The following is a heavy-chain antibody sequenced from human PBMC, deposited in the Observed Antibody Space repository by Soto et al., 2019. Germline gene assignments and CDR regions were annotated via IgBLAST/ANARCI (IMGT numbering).Heavy chain of an antibody. CDR2: INSGGTT. V-gene: IGHV3-53*01. D-gene: IGHD6-13*01. CDR3: AKAPQQLVPGAGYFQH. J-gene: IGHJ1*01. CDR1: GFTVSVNL. Sequence: PGGSLRLSCAASGFTVSVNLMNWVRQAPGKGLEWVSVINSGGTTDYADSVKGRFTISRDNSKNTLYLQMNSLRAEDTAVYHCAKAPQQLVPGAGYFQHWGQGTLVTVSS.